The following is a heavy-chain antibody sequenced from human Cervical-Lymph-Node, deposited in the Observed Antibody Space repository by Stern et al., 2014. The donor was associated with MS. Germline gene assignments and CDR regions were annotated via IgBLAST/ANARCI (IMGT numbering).Heavy chain of an antibody. J-gene: IGHJ4*02. Sequence: ITLKESGPTLVKPTQTVTLTCTLSGFSVTTAGVGVGWIRQPPGQALEWLALIYWDADKLYSPSLKNRLTITKDTSKNQVVLTMTNVDPMDTATYYCAHSRVKYCRGGTCYSSLFDYWGQGTLVTVSS. CDR1: GFSVTTAGVG. CDR3: AHSRVKYCRGGTCYSSLFDY. CDR2: IYWDADK. V-gene: IGHV2-5*02. D-gene: IGHD2-15*01.